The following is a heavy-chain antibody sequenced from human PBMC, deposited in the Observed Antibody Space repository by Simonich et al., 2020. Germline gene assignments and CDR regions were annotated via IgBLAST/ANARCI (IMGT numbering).Heavy chain of an antibody. Sequence: QVQLVQSGAEVKKPGASVKVSCKASGYTFTSYGISWVRQAPGQGLEGMGVISVYKGNTNYAQKLQGRVTMTTDTSTSTAYMELRSLRSDDTAVYYCARSTTGTTAFDIWGQGTMVTVSS. CDR2: ISVYKGNT. CDR3: ARSTTGTTAFDI. J-gene: IGHJ3*02. CDR1: GYTFTSYG. V-gene: IGHV1-18*01. D-gene: IGHD1-1*01.